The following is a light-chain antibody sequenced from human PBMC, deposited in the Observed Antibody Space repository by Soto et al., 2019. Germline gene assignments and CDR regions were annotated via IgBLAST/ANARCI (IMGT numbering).Light chain of an antibody. V-gene: IGKV3-15*01. Sequence: DIVMTHSPGTLSVSLWERATIFWRASQSVRSSLAWYQQKPGQAPRLLIYDASTRATGIPARFSGSGSGTEFTLTISSLQSEDFAVYYCQQYNSWPETFGQGTKVDNK. CDR1: QSVRSS. J-gene: IGKJ1*01. CDR2: DAS. CDR3: QQYNSWPET.